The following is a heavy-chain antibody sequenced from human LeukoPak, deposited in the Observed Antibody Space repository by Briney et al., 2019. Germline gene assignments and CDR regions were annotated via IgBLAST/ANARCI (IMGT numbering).Heavy chain of an antibody. D-gene: IGHD3-3*01. CDR1: GGSINTYF. CDR2: IYYSGST. V-gene: IGHV4-59*01. Sequence: PSETLSLTCTVSGGSINTYFWSWIRQPPGKGLEWIGYIYYSGSTNYNPSLKSRVTISVDTSKNQFSLKLSSVTAADTAVYYCARSENYDFWSGYYIGHWGQGTLVTVSS. CDR3: ARSENYDFWSGYYIGH. J-gene: IGHJ4*02.